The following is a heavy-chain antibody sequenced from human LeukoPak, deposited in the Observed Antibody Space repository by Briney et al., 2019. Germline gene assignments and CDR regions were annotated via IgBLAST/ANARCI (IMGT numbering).Heavy chain of an antibody. Sequence: PSETLSLTCTVSGGSISSYYWSWIRQPPGKGLEWIGYIYYSGSTNYNPSLKSRVTISVDTSKNQFSLKLSSVTAADTAVYYCARGDGSGWFNDYWDQGTLVTVSS. V-gene: IGHV4-59*01. D-gene: IGHD6-19*01. J-gene: IGHJ4*02. CDR3: ARGDGSGWFNDY. CDR2: IYYSGST. CDR1: GGSISSYY.